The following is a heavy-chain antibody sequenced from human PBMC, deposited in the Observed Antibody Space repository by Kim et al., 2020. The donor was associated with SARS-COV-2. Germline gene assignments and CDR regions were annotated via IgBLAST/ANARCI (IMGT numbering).Heavy chain of an antibody. Sequence: GESLKISCQGSGYTFTTYWIAWVRQMPGKGLEWMGIIYPEDSHTSYSPSFEGQVSISVNKSINTAYLQWNSLKASDTAMYYCARRGAYDYTNLAAYWGQGTLVTVSS. CDR1: GYTFTTYW. CDR2: IYPEDSHT. D-gene: IGHD4-4*01. V-gene: IGHV5-51*01. CDR3: ARRGAYDYTNLAAY. J-gene: IGHJ4*02.